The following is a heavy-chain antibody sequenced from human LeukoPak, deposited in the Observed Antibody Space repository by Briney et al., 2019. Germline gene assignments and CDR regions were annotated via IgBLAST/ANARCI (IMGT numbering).Heavy chain of an antibody. CDR2: IIPIFGTA. CDR3: ASWVVGYQLLPRSPDAFDI. J-gene: IGHJ3*02. D-gene: IGHD2-2*01. Sequence: SVKVSCKASGGTFSSYAISWVRQAPGQGLEWMGGIIPIFGTANYAQKFQGRVTITTDESTSTAYMELSSLRAEDTAVYYCASWVVGYQLLPRSPDAFDIWGQGTMVTVSS. V-gene: IGHV1-69*05. CDR1: GGTFSSYA.